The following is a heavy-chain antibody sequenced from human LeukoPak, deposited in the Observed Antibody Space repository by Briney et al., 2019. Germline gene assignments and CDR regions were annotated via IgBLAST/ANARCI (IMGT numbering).Heavy chain of an antibody. CDR3: ARDRGWVAVLDY. J-gene: IGHJ4*02. V-gene: IGHV3-33*01. CDR1: GFTFSSYG. CDR2: IWYDGSNK. D-gene: IGHD6-19*01. Sequence: GGSLRLSCAASGFTFSSYGMHWVRQAPGKGLEWVAVIWYDGSNKYYGDSVKGRFTISRDNSKNTLYLQMNSLRAEDTAVYYCARDRGWVAVLDYWGQGTLVTVSS.